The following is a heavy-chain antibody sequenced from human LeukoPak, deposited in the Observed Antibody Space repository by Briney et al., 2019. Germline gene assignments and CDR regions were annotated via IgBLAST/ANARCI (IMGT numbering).Heavy chain of an antibody. CDR3: ARDRSYYDLLTGSYKWWFDP. V-gene: IGHV4-39*02. Sequence: QPSETLSLTCMVSGGSISSSSYYWGWIRQPPGKGLEWLGSIYYSGSTYYNPSLTSRITISGDRSKNHFSLKLSSVTAADTAVYYCARDRSYYDLLTGSYKWWFDPWGQGTLVTVSS. CDR2: IYYSGST. J-gene: IGHJ5*02. CDR1: GGSISSSSYY. D-gene: IGHD3-9*01.